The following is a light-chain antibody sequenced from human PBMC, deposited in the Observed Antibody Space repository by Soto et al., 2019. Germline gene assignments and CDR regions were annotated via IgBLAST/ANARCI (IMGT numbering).Light chain of an antibody. CDR1: QSVSNN. V-gene: IGKV3-15*01. CDR2: GAS. CDR3: QQYSSLPRT. Sequence: EIVMTQSPATLSVSPGARAPLSCRASQSVSNNLAWYQQKPGQAPRLLIYGASTRATGIPARFSGSGSGTDFTLTITRLEPEDFGVYYCQQYSSLPRTFGQGTKVDIK. J-gene: IGKJ1*01.